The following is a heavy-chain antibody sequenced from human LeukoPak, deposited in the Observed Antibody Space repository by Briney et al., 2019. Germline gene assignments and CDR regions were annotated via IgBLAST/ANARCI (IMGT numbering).Heavy chain of an antibody. CDR1: GGSFSGYY. D-gene: IGHD3-22*01. Sequence: SETLSLTCAVYGGSFSGYYWSWIRQPPGRGLEWIGEINHSGSTNYNPSLKSRVTISVDTSKNQFSLKLSSVTAADTAVYYCARATGYYYDSSGYYEWGQGTLVTLSS. J-gene: IGHJ4*02. CDR2: INHSGST. CDR3: ARATGYYYDSSGYYE. V-gene: IGHV4-34*01.